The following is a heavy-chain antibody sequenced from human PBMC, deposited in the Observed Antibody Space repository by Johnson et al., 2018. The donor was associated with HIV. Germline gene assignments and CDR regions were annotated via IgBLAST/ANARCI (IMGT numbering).Heavy chain of an antibody. Sequence: VQLVESGGGLVKPGGSLRLSCAASGFIFSNAWMSWVRQAPGKGLEWVGRIKSKTDGGTTDYAAPVKGRFTISRDDSKNMLYLQMNSLRVEDTAVYYCAKAVGGYAFDIWGQGTMVTVSS. CDR3: AKAVGGYAFDI. CDR1: GFIFSNAW. J-gene: IGHJ3*02. D-gene: IGHD1-26*01. V-gene: IGHV3-15*01. CDR2: IKSKTDGGTT.